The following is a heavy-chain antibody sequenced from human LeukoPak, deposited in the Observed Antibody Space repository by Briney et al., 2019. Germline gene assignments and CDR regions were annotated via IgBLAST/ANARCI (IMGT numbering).Heavy chain of an antibody. CDR1: GGSISSSSYN. Sequence: SETLSLTCIVSGGSISSSSYNWGWIRQPPGMGLEWIGSIYYTGSTYYNPSLKGRLTISVDTSRNQFSLKLSSVTAADTAVYYCARHDRIIASPLIWGHGTLVTVSS. CDR2: IYYTGST. CDR3: ARHDRIIASPLI. V-gene: IGHV4-39*01. D-gene: IGHD6-13*01. J-gene: IGHJ4*01.